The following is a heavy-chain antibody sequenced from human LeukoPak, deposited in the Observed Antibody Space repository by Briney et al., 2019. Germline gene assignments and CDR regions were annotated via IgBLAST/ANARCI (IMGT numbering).Heavy chain of an antibody. CDR3: ASSYYYGSGSYSWFDP. Sequence: SETLSLTCTVSGGSISSYSWSWIRQPPGKGLEWIGYIYHSGSTYYNPSLKSRVTISVDRSKNQFSLKLSSVTAADTAVYYCASSYYYGSGSYSWFDPWGQGTLVTVSS. J-gene: IGHJ5*02. CDR1: GGSISSYS. D-gene: IGHD3-10*01. CDR2: IYHSGST. V-gene: IGHV4-30-2*01.